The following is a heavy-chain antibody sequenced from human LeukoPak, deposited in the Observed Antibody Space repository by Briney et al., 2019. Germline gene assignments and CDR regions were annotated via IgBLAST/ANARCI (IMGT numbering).Heavy chain of an antibody. V-gene: IGHV3-30*04. D-gene: IGHD6-19*01. CDR2: ISYDGSNK. CDR3: ARVGNIAVAAAHFDY. Sequence: GGSLRLSCAASGFTFSSYAMHWVRQAPGKGLEWVAVISYDGSNKYYADSVKGRFTISRDNSKNTLYLQMNSLRAEDTAVYYCARVGNIAVAAAHFDYWGQGTLVTVSS. CDR1: GFTFSSYA. J-gene: IGHJ4*02.